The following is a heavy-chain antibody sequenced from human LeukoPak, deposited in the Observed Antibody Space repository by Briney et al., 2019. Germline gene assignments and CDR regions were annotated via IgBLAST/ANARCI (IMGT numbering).Heavy chain of an antibody. J-gene: IGHJ4*02. Sequence: SETLSLTCAVSGGSISSSNWWSWVRQPPGKGLEWIGEIYHSGSTNYNPSLKSRVTISVDKSKNQFSLKLSSVTAADTAVYYCARDRRDYYDSSGYFPFDYWGQGTLVTVSS. CDR3: ARDRRDYYDSSGYFPFDY. D-gene: IGHD3-22*01. CDR2: IYHSGST. V-gene: IGHV4-4*02. CDR1: GGSISSSNW.